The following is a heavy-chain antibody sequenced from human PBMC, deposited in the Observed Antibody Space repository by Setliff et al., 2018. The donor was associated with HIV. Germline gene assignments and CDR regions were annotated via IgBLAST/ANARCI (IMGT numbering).Heavy chain of an antibody. CDR3: ARDRLLGSGTLYNDPSDY. D-gene: IGHD3-10*02. J-gene: IGHJ4*02. V-gene: IGHV3-48*01. CDR1: GFSFSDYG. Sequence: GGSLRLSCAASGFSFSDYGMHWVRQAPGKGLEWVAYISGSSGIIYYADSVKGRCTISRDNAQDSLFLQMNSLRAEDTAVYYCARDRLLGSGTLYNDPSDYWGQGTLVTVSS. CDR2: ISGSSGII.